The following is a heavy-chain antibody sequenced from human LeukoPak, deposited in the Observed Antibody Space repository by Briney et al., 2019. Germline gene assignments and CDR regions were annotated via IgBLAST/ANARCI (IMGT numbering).Heavy chain of an antibody. Sequence: ASVKVSCKASGYTFTSYGISWVRQAPGQRLEWMGWISAYNGNTNYAQKLQGRVTMTTDTSTSTAYMELRSLRSDDTAVYYCARASSSWGGYYYYYYMDVWGKGTTVTVSS. CDR2: ISAYNGNT. D-gene: IGHD6-13*01. V-gene: IGHV1-18*01. J-gene: IGHJ6*03. CDR3: ARASSSWGGYYYYYYMDV. CDR1: GYTFTSYG.